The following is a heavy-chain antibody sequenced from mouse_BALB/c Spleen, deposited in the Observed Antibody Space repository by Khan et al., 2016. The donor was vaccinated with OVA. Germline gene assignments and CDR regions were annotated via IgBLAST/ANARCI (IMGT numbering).Heavy chain of an antibody. J-gene: IGHJ3*01. CDR2: VSTGGSYT. Sequence: EVELVESGGDLVKPGGSLKLSCAASGFTFSTYGMSWVRQAPDKRLEWVATVSTGGSYTYYPDSVKGRFTIYRDNAKNTLYLQMSGLRSEDTAMFYCTRLAYYYDSEGFAYWGQGTLGTVSA. CDR1: GFTFSTYG. CDR3: TRLAYYYDSEGFAY. V-gene: IGHV5-6*01. D-gene: IGHD1-1*01.